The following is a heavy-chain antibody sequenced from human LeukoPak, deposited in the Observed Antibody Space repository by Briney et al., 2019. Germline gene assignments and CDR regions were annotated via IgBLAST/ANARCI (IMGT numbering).Heavy chain of an antibody. CDR1: GFTFSSYA. J-gene: IGHJ3*02. CDR3: AKYHGVLLWFGESNDAFDI. V-gene: IGHV3-23*01. D-gene: IGHD3-10*01. CDR2: ISGSGGST. Sequence: TGGSLRLSCAVSGFTFSSYAMNWVRQAPGKGLEWVSAISGSGGSTYYADSVEGRFTISRDNSKNTLYLQMNSLRAEDTAVYYCAKYHGVLLWFGESNDAFDIWGQGTMVTVSS.